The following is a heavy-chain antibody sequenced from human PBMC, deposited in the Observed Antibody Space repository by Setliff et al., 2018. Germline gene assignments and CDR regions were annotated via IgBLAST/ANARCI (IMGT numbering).Heavy chain of an antibody. J-gene: IGHJ6*03. CDR2: INPSGGST. CDR3: ARSLSFLGGYYYYYMDV. D-gene: IGHD3-16*02. V-gene: IGHV1-46*01. CDR1: GYPFIEHY. Sequence: ASVKVSCKTSGYPFIEHYVNWVRQAPGQGLEWMGIINPSGGSTSYAQKFQGRVTMTRDTSTSTVYMELSSLRSEDTAVYYCARSLSFLGGYYYYYMDVWGKGTTVTVSS.